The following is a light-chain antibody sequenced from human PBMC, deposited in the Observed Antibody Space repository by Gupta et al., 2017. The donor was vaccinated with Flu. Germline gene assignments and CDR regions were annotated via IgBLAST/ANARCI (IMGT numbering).Light chain of an antibody. CDR3: QHRSSWPLT. V-gene: IGKV3-11*01. CDR2: DAP. Sequence: GDRAPRSCRASQSVNRYLVWYQQKPGPAPRLLIYDAPIRATGIPAKFSGTGSRTDFTLTISSLEPEDFAVYYCQHRSSWPLTFGGGTKVEIK. J-gene: IGKJ4*01. CDR1: QSVNRY.